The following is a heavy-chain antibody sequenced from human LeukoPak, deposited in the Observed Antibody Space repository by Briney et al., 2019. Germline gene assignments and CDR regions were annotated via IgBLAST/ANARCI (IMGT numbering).Heavy chain of an antibody. J-gene: IGHJ4*02. V-gene: IGHV1-2*02. D-gene: IGHD1-26*01. CDR3: ARAYSDSYPYFDY. Sequence: ASVKVSCKASGYTFTGYYMNWVRQAPGQGLEWMGWVNPNSGDTNYAQKFQGRVTMTRDTSITTAYMELSRLRSDDTAVYYCARAYSDSYPYFDYWGQGTLVTVSS. CDR2: VNPNSGDT. CDR1: GYTFTGYY.